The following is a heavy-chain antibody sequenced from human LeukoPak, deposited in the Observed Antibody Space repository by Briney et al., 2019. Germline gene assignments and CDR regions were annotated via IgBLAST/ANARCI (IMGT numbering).Heavy chain of an antibody. CDR3: ARHEIGWFDP. J-gene: IGHJ5*02. V-gene: IGHV4-59*08. CDR2: IYYSGST. Sequence: KASETLSLTCTVSGGSISSYYWSWIRQPPGKGLEWIGYIYYSGSTNYNPSLKSRVTISVDTSKNQFSLKLSSVTAADTAVYYCARHEIGWFDPWGQGTLVTVSS. CDR1: GGSISSYY.